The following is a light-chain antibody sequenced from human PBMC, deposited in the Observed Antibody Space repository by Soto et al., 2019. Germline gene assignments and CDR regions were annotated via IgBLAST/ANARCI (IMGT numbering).Light chain of an antibody. V-gene: IGLV1-40*01. CDR2: GNS. CDR1: SSNIGADYD. Sequence: QSALTQPPSVSGAPGQRVTISCTGSSSNIGADYDVHWYQQLPGTAPKLLMYGNSNRPSGVPDRFSGSKSGTSASLAITGLQAEDEADYYCQSYDRSLSGLVFGGGT. CDR3: QSYDRSLSGLV. J-gene: IGLJ2*01.